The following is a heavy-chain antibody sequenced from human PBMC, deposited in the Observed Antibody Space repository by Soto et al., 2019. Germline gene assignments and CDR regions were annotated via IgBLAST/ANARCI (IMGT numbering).Heavy chain of an antibody. Sequence: SETLSLTCTVSGGSISSYYWSWIRRPPGKGLEWIGYIYNSGSTHSNPSLQSRVTISVDTSKNQFSLKLSSVTAADTGIYYCARARITMVREVIKYNMDVWGQGTTVS. CDR3: ARARITMVREVIKYNMDV. J-gene: IGHJ6*02. V-gene: IGHV4-59*01. D-gene: IGHD3-10*01. CDR2: IYNSGST. CDR1: GGSISSYY.